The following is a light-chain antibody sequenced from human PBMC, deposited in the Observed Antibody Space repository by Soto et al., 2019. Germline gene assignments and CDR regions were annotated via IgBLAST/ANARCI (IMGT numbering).Light chain of an antibody. CDR3: QSYDSSRSGSV. V-gene: IGLV1-40*01. J-gene: IGLJ2*01. CDR2: GTS. CDR1: SANIGAGYD. Sequence: QSVLTQPPSVSVAPGQRVTISCTGSSANIGAGYDVHWYQQLPGTAPKLLIYGTSNRPSGVPDRFSGAKSGTSASLAITGLQAEDEADYYCQSYDSSRSGSVFGGGTKLTVL.